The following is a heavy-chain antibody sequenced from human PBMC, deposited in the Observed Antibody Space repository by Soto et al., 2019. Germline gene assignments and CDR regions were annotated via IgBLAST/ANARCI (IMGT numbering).Heavy chain of an antibody. Sequence: QVQVVESGGGVVQPGRSLRLSCAASGFTFSRYAMHWVRQAPGKGLEWVSLILYDGGNKYYADSVKGRFTISRDNSKNTLYLHMNSLSAEDTAVYYCARDVDTAYNWFDPWGQGTLVTVSS. V-gene: IGHV3-30-3*01. J-gene: IGHJ5*02. CDR1: GFTFSRYA. CDR3: ARDVDTAYNWFDP. D-gene: IGHD5-18*01. CDR2: ILYDGGNK.